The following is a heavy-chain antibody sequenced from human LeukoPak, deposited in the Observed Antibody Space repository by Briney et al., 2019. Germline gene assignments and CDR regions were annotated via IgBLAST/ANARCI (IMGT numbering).Heavy chain of an antibody. CDR1: GGSISSYY. D-gene: IGHD4-23*01. Sequence: PSETLSLTCTVSGGSISSYYWSWIRQPPGKGLEWIGYIYYSGNTYYNPSLKSRVTMSVDTSKTQFSLKLSSVTAADTAVYYCARDRGGYGGIDYWGQGTLVTVSS. CDR3: ARDRGGYGGIDY. V-gene: IGHV4-59*06. CDR2: IYYSGNT. J-gene: IGHJ4*02.